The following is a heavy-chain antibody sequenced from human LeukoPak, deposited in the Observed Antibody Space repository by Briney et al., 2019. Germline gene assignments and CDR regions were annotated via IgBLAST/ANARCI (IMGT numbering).Heavy chain of an antibody. J-gene: IGHJ3*02. CDR1: GGTFSSYA. CDR2: IIPIFGTA. V-gene: IGHV1-69*01. CDR3: ARDPYSSSSYAFDI. Sequence: SVKVSCKASGGTFSSYAISWVRQAPGQGLEWMGGIIPIFGTANYAQKFQGRVTITADESTSTAYMELSSLRSGDTAVYYCARDPYSSSSYAFDIWGQGTMVTVSS. D-gene: IGHD6-6*01.